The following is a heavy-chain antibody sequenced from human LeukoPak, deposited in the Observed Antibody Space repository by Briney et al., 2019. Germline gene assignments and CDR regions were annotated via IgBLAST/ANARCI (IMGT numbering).Heavy chain of an antibody. D-gene: IGHD2-15*01. J-gene: IGHJ5*02. CDR3: ARDKFQVVVAATRGFDP. CDR2: IIPIFGTA. CDR1: GGTFSSYA. V-gene: IGHV1-69*05. Sequence: GASVKVSCKASGGTFSSYAISWVRQAPGQGLEWMGGIIPIFGTASYAQKFQGRVTMTRDTSTSTVYMELSSLRSEDTAVYYCARDKFQVVVAATRGFDPWGQGTLVTVSS.